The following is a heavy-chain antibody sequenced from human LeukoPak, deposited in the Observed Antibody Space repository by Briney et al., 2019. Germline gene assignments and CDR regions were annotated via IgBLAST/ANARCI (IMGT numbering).Heavy chain of an antibody. CDR2: ISYDGSNK. CDR1: GFTFSSYA. D-gene: IGHD1-26*01. CDR3: ARDISGSYFSYYGMDV. J-gene: IGHJ6*01. Sequence: GGSLRLSCAASGFTFSSYAMHWVRQAPGKGLEWVAVISYDGSNKYYADSVKGRFTISRDNSKNTLYLQMNSLRAEDTAVYYCARDISGSYFSYYGMDVWGKGPRSPSPQ. V-gene: IGHV3-30-3*01.